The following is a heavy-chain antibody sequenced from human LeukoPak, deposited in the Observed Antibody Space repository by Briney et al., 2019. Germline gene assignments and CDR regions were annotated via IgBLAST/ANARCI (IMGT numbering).Heavy chain of an antibody. CDR1: GFTFSSYE. D-gene: IGHD5-18*01. CDR3: ARVGTPIVTIVAPYYMDV. CDR2: ISSSGSTI. Sequence: GGSLRLSCAASGFTFSSYEMNWVRQAPGKGLEWVSYISSSGSTIYYADSVKGRFTISRDNAQNSLYLQMNSLRAEDTAVYYCARVGTPIVTIVAPYYMDVWGKGTTVTVSS. J-gene: IGHJ6*03. V-gene: IGHV3-48*03.